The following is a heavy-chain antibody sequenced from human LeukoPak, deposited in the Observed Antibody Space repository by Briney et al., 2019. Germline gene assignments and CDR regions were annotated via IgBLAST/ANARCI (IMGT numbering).Heavy chain of an antibody. J-gene: IGHJ4*02. CDR3: ARLFNFYGSGTYYPFDS. CDR2: VDLNGGST. Sequence: GGSLRLSCAASGFTFPDYGMSWVRLAPGKGLEWVSGVDLNGGSTHYADSVKGRFTISRDNAKNSLYLQMNTLRAEDTALYYCARLFNFYGSGTYYPFDSWGLGALVTVSS. CDR1: GFTFPDYG. V-gene: IGHV3-20*04. D-gene: IGHD3-10*01.